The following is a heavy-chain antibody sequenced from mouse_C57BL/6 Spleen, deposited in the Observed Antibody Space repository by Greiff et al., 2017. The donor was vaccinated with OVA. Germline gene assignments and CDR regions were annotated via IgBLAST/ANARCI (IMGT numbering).Heavy chain of an antibody. CDR2: ISSGSSTI. J-gene: IGHJ4*01. CDR3: ARPAAYYAMDY. Sequence: EVKLVESGGGLVKPGGSLKLSCAASGFTFSDYGMHWVRQAPEKGLEWVAYISSGSSTIYYADTVKGRFTISRDNAKNTLFLQMTSLRSEDTAMYYCARPAAYYAMDYWGQGTSVTVSS. D-gene: IGHD1-2*01. CDR1: GFTFSDYG. V-gene: IGHV5-17*01.